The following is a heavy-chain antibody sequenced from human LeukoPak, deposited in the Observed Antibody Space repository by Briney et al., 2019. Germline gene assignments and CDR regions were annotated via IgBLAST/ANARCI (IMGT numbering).Heavy chain of an antibody. D-gene: IGHD3-3*01. CDR2: IYYSGST. Sequence: SETLSLTCTVSGGSISSSSYYWGWIRQPPGKGLEWIGSIYYSGSTYYNPSLKSRVTISVDTSKNQFSLKLRSVTAADTAVYYCARDDNDFWSGKFDYWGQGTLVTVSS. V-gene: IGHV4-39*07. CDR3: ARDDNDFWSGKFDY. CDR1: GGSISSSSYY. J-gene: IGHJ4*02.